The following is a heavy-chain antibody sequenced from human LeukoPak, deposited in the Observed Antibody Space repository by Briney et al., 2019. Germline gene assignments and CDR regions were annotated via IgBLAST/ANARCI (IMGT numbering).Heavy chain of an antibody. J-gene: IGHJ6*03. CDR1: GSTFSSYW. CDR2: IKQDGSEK. CDR3: ATTGYSSSWFTYYYYYMDV. V-gene: IGHV3-7*01. Sequence: GGSLRLSCAASGSTFSSYWMSWVRQAPGKGLEWVANIKQDGSEKYYVDSVKGRFTISRDNSKNTLYLQMNSLRAEDTAVYYCATTGYSSSWFTYYYYYMDVWGKGTTVTISS. D-gene: IGHD6-13*01.